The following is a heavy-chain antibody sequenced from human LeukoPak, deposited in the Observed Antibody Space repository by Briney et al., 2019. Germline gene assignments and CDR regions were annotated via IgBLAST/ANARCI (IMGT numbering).Heavy chain of an antibody. Sequence: PSETLSLTCAVYGGSFSGYYWSWIRQPPGKGLEWIGEINHSGSTNYNPSLKSRVTISVDTSKNQFSLKLSSVTAADMAVYYCARGRDFWSGYSLYYFDYWGQGTLVTVSS. J-gene: IGHJ4*02. D-gene: IGHD3-3*01. CDR2: INHSGST. V-gene: IGHV4-34*01. CDR3: ARGRDFWSGYSLYYFDY. CDR1: GGSFSGYY.